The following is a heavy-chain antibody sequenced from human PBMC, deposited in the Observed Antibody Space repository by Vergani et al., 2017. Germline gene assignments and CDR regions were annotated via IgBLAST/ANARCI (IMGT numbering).Heavy chain of an antibody. J-gene: IGHJ6*03. CDR1: GYTFTSYY. CDR2: INPSGGST. Sequence: QVQLVQSGAEVKKPGASVKVSCKASGYTFTSYYMHWVRQAPGQGLEWMGIINPSGGSTSYAQTFQGRVTMTRDTSTITVYMELSSLRSEDTAVYYCAKSRIYYYYMDVWGKGTTVTVSS. V-gene: IGHV1-46*01. CDR3: AKSRIYYYYMDV.